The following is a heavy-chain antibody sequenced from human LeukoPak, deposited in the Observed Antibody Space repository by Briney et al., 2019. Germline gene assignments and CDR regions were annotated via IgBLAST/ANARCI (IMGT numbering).Heavy chain of an antibody. CDR2: IIPIPNIA. CDR1: GYTFTGYY. D-gene: IGHD1-20*01. J-gene: IGHJ6*02. CDR3: ARAKSYSWNDGRYYGMDI. V-gene: IGHV1-69*04. Sequence: ASVKVSCKASGYTFTGYYMHWVRQAPGQGLEWMGRIIPIPNIADYAQKFQGRVTITADKSTSTAYMELSSLRSEDTAVYYCARAKSYSWNDGRYYGMDIWGQGTTVTVSS.